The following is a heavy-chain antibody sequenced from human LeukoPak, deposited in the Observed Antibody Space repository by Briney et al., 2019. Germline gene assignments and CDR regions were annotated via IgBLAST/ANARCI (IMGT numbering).Heavy chain of an antibody. Sequence: YPSETLSLTCTVSGGSISSGSYYWSWIRQPAGKGLEWIGRIYTSGSTNYNPSLKSRVTISVDTSKNQFSLKLSSVTAADTAVYYCAGDKPYCSSTSCYSYWGQGTLVTVSS. CDR1: GGSISSGSYY. CDR2: IYTSGST. D-gene: IGHD2-2*02. V-gene: IGHV4-61*02. J-gene: IGHJ4*02. CDR3: AGDKPYCSSTSCYSY.